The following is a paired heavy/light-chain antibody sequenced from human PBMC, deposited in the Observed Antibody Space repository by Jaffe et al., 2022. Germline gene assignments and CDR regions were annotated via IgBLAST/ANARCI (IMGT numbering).Heavy chain of an antibody. J-gene: IGHJ4*02. CDR2: ISSSGSTI. D-gene: IGHD6-13*01. V-gene: IGHV3-11*01. CDR3: ARSPWFAPSSWVFDY. Sequence: QVQLVESGGGLVKPGGSLRLSCAASGFTFSDYYMSWIRQAPGKGLEWVSYISSSGSTIYYADSVKGRFTISRDNAKNSLYLQMNSLRAEDTAVYYCARSPWFAPSSWVFDYWGQGTLVTVSS. CDR1: GFTFSDYY.
Light chain of an antibody. CDR2: KAS. CDR1: QSISSW. Sequence: DIQMTQSPSTLSASVGDRVTITCRASQSISSWLAWYQQKPGKAPKLLIYKASSLESGVPSRFSGSGSGTEFTLTISSLQPDDFATYYCQQYNSYSTFGGGTKVEIK. J-gene: IGKJ4*01. V-gene: IGKV1-5*03. CDR3: QQYNSYST.